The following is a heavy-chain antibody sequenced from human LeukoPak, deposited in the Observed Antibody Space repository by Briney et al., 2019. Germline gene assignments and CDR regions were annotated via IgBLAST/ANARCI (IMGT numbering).Heavy chain of an antibody. D-gene: IGHD3-22*01. J-gene: IGHJ1*01. CDR2: IYYSGST. CDR1: GGSISDYY. Sequence: SETLSLTCSVSGGSISDYYWSWIRQPPGKGLEWIGYIYYSGSTNYNPSLKSRVTISVDTSKNQFSLKLSSVTAADTAVYYCARDYYDSSGGSFQHWGQGTLVTVSS. V-gene: IGHV4-59*01. CDR3: ARDYYDSSGGSFQH.